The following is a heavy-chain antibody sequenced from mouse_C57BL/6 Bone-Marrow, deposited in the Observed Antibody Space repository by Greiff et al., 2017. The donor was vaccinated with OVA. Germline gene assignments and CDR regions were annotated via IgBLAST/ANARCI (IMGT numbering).Heavy chain of an antibody. D-gene: IGHD2-4*01. V-gene: IGHV1-59*01. CDR1: GYTFTSYW. CDR3: ARGLRRTPYFDY. J-gene: IGHJ2*01. CDR2: IDPSDSYT. Sequence: QVHVKQPGAELVRPGTSVKLSCKASGYTFTSYWMHWVKQRPGQGLEWIGVIDPSDSYTNYNQKFKGKATLTVDTSSSTAYMQLSSLTSEDSAVYYCARGLRRTPYFDYWGQGTTLTVSS.